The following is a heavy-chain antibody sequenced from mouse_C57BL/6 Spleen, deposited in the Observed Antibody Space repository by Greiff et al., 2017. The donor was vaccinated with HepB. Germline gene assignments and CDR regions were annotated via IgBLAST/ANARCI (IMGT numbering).Heavy chain of an antibody. CDR1: GYTFTDYY. D-gene: IGHD2-4*01. Sequence: VQLQQSGPELVKPGASVKISCKASGYTFTDYYMNWVKQSHGKSLEWIGDINPDNGGTSYNQKFKGKATLTVDKSSSTAYMELRSLTSEDSAVYYCARYDYDVRWYFDVWGTGTTVTVSS. J-gene: IGHJ1*03. CDR2: INPDNGGT. V-gene: IGHV1-26*01. CDR3: ARYDYDVRWYFDV.